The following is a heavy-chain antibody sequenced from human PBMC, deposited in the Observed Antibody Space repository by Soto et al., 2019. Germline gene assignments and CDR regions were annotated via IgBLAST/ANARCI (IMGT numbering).Heavy chain of an antibody. CDR2: TYYRSKWYY. CDR3: ARGEQSRARIFDF. V-gene: IGHV6-1*01. J-gene: IGHJ4*01. D-gene: IGHD1-26*01. Sequence: SQTLSLTCAITGDSVSSNSAGWSWVRQSPSRGLEWLGRTYYRSKWYYEYAVSVRGRITINPDTSKNQYSLQLNSVTPEDTAVYFCARGEQSRARIFDFWGPGPLLTVST. CDR1: GDSVSSNSAG.